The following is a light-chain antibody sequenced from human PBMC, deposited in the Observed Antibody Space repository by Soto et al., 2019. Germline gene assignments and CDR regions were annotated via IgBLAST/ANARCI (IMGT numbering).Light chain of an antibody. Sequence: QSVLTQPPSVSGAPGQRVTISCTGSSSNIGAGYDVHWYQQLPGTAPKFLIYGNSNRPSGVPDRFSGSKSGTSASLAITGLQAEDEADYYCQSYDSSLSGAVFGGGTQLTVL. CDR1: SSNIGAGYD. V-gene: IGLV1-40*01. CDR3: QSYDSSLSGAV. CDR2: GNS. J-gene: IGLJ7*01.